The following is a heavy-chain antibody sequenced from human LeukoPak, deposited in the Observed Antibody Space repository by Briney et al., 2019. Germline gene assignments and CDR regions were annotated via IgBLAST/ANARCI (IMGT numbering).Heavy chain of an antibody. CDR1: GGSISSYY. J-gene: IGHJ4*02. Sequence: PSETLSLTCTVSGGSISSYYWSWIRQPPGKGLEWIGYIYYSGSTNYNPSLKSRVTISVDTSKNQFSLKLSSVTAADTAVYYCARARGTIFGVVTEFDYWGQGTPVTVSS. V-gene: IGHV4-59*01. CDR2: IYYSGST. D-gene: IGHD3-3*01. CDR3: ARARGTIFGVVTEFDY.